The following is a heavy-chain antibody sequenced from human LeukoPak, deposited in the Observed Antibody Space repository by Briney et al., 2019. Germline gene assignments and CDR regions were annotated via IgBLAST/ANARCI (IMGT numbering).Heavy chain of an antibody. CDR3: ARDLSAAYDF. J-gene: IGHJ4*02. V-gene: IGHV3-30*02. Sequence: GGSLRLSCAASGFPFSAYGMHWVRQAPGEGLDWVARLLDEGRKDYANSVKGRFTVSRDNSKDTLYLQMDSLRAEDTAVYYCARDLSAAYDFWGQGVLVTVSS. D-gene: IGHD2-21*01. CDR1: GFPFSAYG. CDR2: LLDEGRK.